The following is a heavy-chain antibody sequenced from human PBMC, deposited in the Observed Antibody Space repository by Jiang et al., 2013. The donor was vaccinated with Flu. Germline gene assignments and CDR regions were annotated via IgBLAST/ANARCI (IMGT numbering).Heavy chain of an antibody. D-gene: IGHD3-10*01. CDR3: AKRRVILLREDFYKFGMDV. CDR1: GFTFSRYV. Sequence: QLVESGGDLVQPGGSLRLSCAASGFTFSRYVMSWVRRAPGKGLEWVSTISDSGGSTYYADSVKGRFTISRDNSKNTLFLQMNGLRADDTAIYYCAKRRVILLREDFYKFGMDVWGQGTTVTVSS. V-gene: IGHV3-23*04. CDR2: ISDSGGST. J-gene: IGHJ6*02.